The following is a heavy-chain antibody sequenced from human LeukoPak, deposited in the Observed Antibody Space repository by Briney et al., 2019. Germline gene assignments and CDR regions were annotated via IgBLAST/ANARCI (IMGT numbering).Heavy chain of an antibody. CDR2: IYYSGST. D-gene: IGHD1-26*01. CDR1: GGSMSTYY. CDR3: ARHPRYSGSSMYYFDY. J-gene: IGHJ4*02. Sequence: SETLSLTCTVSGGSMSTYYWSWIRQPPGKGLEWIGYIYYSGSTNYNPSLKSRVTISVDTSKNQFSLKLSSVTAADTAVYYCARHPRYSGSSMYYFDYWGQGTLVTVSS. V-gene: IGHV4-59*08.